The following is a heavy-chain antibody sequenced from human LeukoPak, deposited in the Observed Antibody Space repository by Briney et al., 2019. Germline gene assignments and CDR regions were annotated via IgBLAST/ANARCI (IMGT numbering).Heavy chain of an antibody. CDR3: AIDFWTGSGSYFILFDY. J-gene: IGHJ4*02. CDR1: GFFFDDYD. D-gene: IGHD3-10*01. Sequence: SLRLACAASGFFFDDYDMHWVRHAPGTGMEWDSGMSWNSGSIGYADSVKGRFTISRDNAKNSLYLQMNSLRAEDTALYYCAIDFWTGSGSYFILFDYWGQGTLVTVAS. V-gene: IGHV3-9*01. CDR2: MSWNSGSI.